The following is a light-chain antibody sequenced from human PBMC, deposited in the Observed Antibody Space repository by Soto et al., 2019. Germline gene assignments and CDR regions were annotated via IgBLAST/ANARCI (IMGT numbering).Light chain of an antibody. V-gene: IGKV3-20*01. Sequence: EIVLTQSPGTLSLSPGERATLSCRASQSVSSSYLACYQQKPGQAPRLLIYGESSRATGIPDRFSGSGSGTDFTLTISRLQPEDFPVYYCQQYGSSPYTFGQCTKLDIK. J-gene: IGKJ2*01. CDR1: QSVSSSY. CDR2: GES. CDR3: QQYGSSPYT.